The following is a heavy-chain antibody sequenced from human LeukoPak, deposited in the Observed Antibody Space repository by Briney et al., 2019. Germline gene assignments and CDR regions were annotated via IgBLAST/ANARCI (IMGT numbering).Heavy chain of an antibody. CDR2: ISAYNGNT. J-gene: IGHJ5*02. V-gene: IGHV1-18*01. CDR3: ARVVVDYGDYGWFDP. D-gene: IGHD4-17*01. Sequence: ASVKVSCKASGYTFTSYAMHWVRQAPGQRLEWMGWISAYNGNTNYAQKLQGRVTMTTDTSTSTAYMELRSLRSDDTAVYYCARVVVDYGDYGWFDPWGQGTLVTVSS. CDR1: GYTFTSYA.